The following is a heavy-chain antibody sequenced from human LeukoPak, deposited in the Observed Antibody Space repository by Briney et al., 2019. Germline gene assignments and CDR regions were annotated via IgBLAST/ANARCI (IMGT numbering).Heavy chain of an antibody. CDR3: GKTTVGYSSGQKPAWPVDY. CDR1: GFTFGSHA. Sequence: GGSLRLSCEASGFTFGSHAMYWVRQAPGKGLEWVAGIFGSGGSPHYADSVKGRFTISRDNSRNTVYLQIDSLRAEDTAVYYCGKTTVGYSSGQKPAWPVDYWGQGTLVTVSS. D-gene: IGHD5-18*01. V-gene: IGHV3-23*01. J-gene: IGHJ4*02. CDR2: IFGSGGSP.